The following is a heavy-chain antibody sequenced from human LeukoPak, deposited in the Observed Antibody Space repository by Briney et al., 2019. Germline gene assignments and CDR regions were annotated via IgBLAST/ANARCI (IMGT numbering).Heavy chain of an antibody. J-gene: IGHJ5*02. Sequence: ASVKVSCSASGSTFTSYDVHWVRQATGQGLEWMGWLNPNSGNTGYSQKFQGRVTITRDTSASTAYMELSSLRSEDTAVYYCARDRGAYYYGSGSYSTWGQGTLVTVSS. D-gene: IGHD3-10*01. CDR1: GSTFTSYD. V-gene: IGHV1-8*01. CDR2: LNPNSGNT. CDR3: ARDRGAYYYGSGSYST.